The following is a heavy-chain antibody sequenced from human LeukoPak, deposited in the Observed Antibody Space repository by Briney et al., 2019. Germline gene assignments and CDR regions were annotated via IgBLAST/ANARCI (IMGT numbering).Heavy chain of an antibody. CDR1: GFTFSSYA. V-gene: IGHV3-23*01. D-gene: IGHD3-22*01. CDR3: AKVRDYDSSDTFYYFDY. Sequence: GGSLRLSCAASGFTFSSYAMSWVRQAPGKGLEWVSAISGNGGSTYYADSVKGRFTISRDNSKNTLYLQMNSLRAEDTAVYYCAKVRDYDSSDTFYYFDYWGQGTLVTVSS. CDR2: ISGNGGST. J-gene: IGHJ4*02.